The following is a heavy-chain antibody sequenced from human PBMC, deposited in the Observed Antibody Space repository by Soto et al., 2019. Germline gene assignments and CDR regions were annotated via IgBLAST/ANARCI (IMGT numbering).Heavy chain of an antibody. V-gene: IGHV3-30*18. Sequence: PGGSLRLSCAASGFTFSSSGMHWVRQAPGKGLEWVAVISYDGSNKYYADSVKGRFTISRDNSENTLYLQMNSLRAEDTAVYYCAKSFGGWLRAPYGMDVWGQGTTVTVSS. CDR2: ISYDGSNK. J-gene: IGHJ6*02. D-gene: IGHD3-16*01. CDR3: AKSFGGWLRAPYGMDV. CDR1: GFTFSSSG.